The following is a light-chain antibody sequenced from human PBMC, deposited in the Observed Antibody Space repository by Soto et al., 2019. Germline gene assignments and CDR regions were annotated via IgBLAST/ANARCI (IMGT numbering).Light chain of an antibody. CDR1: GSSIGTNT. Sequence: QCVLTQPPSASGTPGQRVTISCSGSGSSIGTNTVNWYRQLPGTAPKLLIYGNNQRPSGVPDRFSGSKSGTSASLAISGLQSEDEAEYYCAAWDGSLNNVLFGGGT. CDR2: GNN. V-gene: IGLV1-44*01. CDR3: AAWDGSLNNVL. J-gene: IGLJ2*01.